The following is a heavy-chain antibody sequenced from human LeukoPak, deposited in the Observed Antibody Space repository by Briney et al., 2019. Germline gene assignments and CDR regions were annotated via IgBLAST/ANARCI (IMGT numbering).Heavy chain of an antibody. Sequence: GSPLSLSCATSGGVFSHYAMNWLHQPPGERVEYVLAITGDASTPYYANSVTGRFTISRDNSRNTLYLQMGSLRSEDMAVYYCARVGFSGYDSWGQGTLVTVSS. CDR1: GGVFSHYA. D-gene: IGHD5-12*01. CDR2: ITGDASTP. J-gene: IGHJ5*02. CDR3: ARVGFSGYDS. V-gene: IGHV3-64*01.